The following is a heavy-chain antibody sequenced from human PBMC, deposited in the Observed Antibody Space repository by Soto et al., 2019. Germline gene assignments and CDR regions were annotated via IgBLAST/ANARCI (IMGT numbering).Heavy chain of an antibody. D-gene: IGHD6-13*01. CDR1: GYTFTSYY. J-gene: IGHJ5*02. CDR2: INPSGGST. CDR3: ARSASGRSWFDP. V-gene: IGHV1-46*01. Sequence: QVQLVQSGAEVKKPGASVKVSCKASGYTFTSYYMHWVRQAPGQGLEWMGIINPSGGSTSYAKKCQGRVTMTRDTSTSTVYMELSSLRSEDTAVYYWARSASGRSWFDPWGQGTLVTGSS.